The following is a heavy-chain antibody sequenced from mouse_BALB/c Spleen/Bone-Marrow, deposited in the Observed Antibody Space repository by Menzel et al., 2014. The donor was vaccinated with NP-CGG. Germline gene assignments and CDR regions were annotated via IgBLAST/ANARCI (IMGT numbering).Heavy chain of an antibody. CDR3: ARQITTVDYAMDY. Sequence: QVQLQQPGAELVKPGASVKMSCKASGYTFTSYWMHWVKQRPGQGLEWIGYINPSTGYTEYNQKFKDKATLTADKSSSTAYMQLSSLTSEDSAVYYCARQITTVDYAMDYWGQGTSVTVSS. CDR2: INPSTGYT. V-gene: IGHV1-7*01. J-gene: IGHJ4*01. D-gene: IGHD1-1*01. CDR1: GYTFTSYW.